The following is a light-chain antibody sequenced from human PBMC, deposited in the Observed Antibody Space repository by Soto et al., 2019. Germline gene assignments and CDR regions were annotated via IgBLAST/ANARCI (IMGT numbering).Light chain of an antibody. Sequence: EIVLTQSPGTLYLSPGKRATLSCRASQSISSSYLAWYQQRPDQAPRLLIYGASSRATGIPDRFSGSGSGTEFTLTISRLEPEDFAVYYCQQYGSSSCTFGQGTKVEIK. CDR1: QSISSSY. J-gene: IGKJ1*01. CDR3: QQYGSSSCT. V-gene: IGKV3-20*01. CDR2: GAS.